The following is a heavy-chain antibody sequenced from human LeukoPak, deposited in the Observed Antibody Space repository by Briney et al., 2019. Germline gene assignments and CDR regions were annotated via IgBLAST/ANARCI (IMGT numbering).Heavy chain of an antibody. J-gene: IGHJ6*04. D-gene: IGHD6-13*01. CDR1: GFTFSSYA. V-gene: IGHV3-30*04. CDR3: ASSVAAGHYYYYGMDV. Sequence: GGSLRLFCVVSGFTFSSYAMHWVRQAPGKGLEWVAVISYDGSNKYHADSVRGRFTISRDNSKNTLYLQMNSLRAEDTAVYYCASSVAAGHYYYYGMDVWGKGTTVTVSS. CDR2: ISYDGSNK.